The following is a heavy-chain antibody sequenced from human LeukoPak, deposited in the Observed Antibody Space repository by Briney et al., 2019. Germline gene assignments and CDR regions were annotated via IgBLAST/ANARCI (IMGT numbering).Heavy chain of an antibody. J-gene: IGHJ1*01. CDR3: AKDLEEYYHDSSGYVGYFQH. Sequence: GGPLRLPCAASGFTFSNFGMHWVRQAPGKGLEWVAVISYDGSNKYYADSVKGGSTISRDNSKNTLFLQMNSLRAEDTAVYYCAKDLEEYYHDSSGYVGYFQHWGQGTLVTVSS. CDR2: ISYDGSNK. CDR1: GFTFSNFG. V-gene: IGHV3-30*18. D-gene: IGHD3-22*01.